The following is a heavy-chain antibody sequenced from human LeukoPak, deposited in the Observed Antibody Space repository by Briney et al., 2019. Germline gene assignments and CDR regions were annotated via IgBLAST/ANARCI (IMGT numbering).Heavy chain of an antibody. Sequence: SQTLSLTCTASGGSISSGSYYWSWIRQPAGKGLEWIGRIYTSGSTNYNPSLKSRVTISVDTSKNQFSLKLSSVTAADTAVYYCARLDYTYYYDSPFDYWGQGTLVTVSS. D-gene: IGHD3-22*01. CDR3: ARLDYTYYYDSPFDY. CDR1: GGSISSGSYY. V-gene: IGHV4-61*02. J-gene: IGHJ4*02. CDR2: IYTSGST.